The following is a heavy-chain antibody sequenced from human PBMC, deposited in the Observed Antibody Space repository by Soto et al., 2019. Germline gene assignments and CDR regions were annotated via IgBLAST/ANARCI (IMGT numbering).Heavy chain of an antibody. D-gene: IGHD3-22*01. Sequence: GYLSLSCAASGFTFSNYNMNWVSKASGKGLEWVSSISSSSTIYYADSVKGRFTISRDNAKSSLYLQMNSLRDEDTAVYYCASRYYYDSSGYYYPYYYWGQGTLVTVSS. V-gene: IGHV3-48*02. J-gene: IGHJ4*02. CDR1: GFTFSNYN. CDR3: ASRYYYDSSGYYYPYYY. CDR2: ISSSSTI.